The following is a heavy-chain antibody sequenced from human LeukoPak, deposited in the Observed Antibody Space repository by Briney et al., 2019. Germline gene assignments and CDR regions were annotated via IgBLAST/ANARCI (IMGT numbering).Heavy chain of an antibody. V-gene: IGHV3-74*01. J-gene: IGHJ6*02. Sequence: GGSLRLSCAASGFTFSSYWMHWVRQAPGKGLVWVSRTNSDGSSTSYADSVKGRFTISRDNAKNTLYLQMNSLRAEDTAVYYCARDKIAVAGTAYYYGMDVWGQGTTVTVSS. D-gene: IGHD6-19*01. CDR3: ARDKIAVAGTAYYYGMDV. CDR1: GFTFSSYW. CDR2: TNSDGSST.